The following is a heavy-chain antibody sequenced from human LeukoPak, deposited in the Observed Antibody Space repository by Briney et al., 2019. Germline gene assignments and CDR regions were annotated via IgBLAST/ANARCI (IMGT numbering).Heavy chain of an antibody. CDR2: ISSSSSYI. CDR3: ARAYDILTGYQGYFDY. D-gene: IGHD3-9*01. CDR1: GFTFSSYS. V-gene: IGHV3-21*01. Sequence: GALRLSGAASGFTFSSYSMNWVRQAPGKGLEWVSSISSSSSYIYYADSGKGRFTITRDNAKNPLYLQMNSLRAEDTAVYYCARAYDILTGYQGYFDYWGQGTLVTVSS. J-gene: IGHJ4*02.